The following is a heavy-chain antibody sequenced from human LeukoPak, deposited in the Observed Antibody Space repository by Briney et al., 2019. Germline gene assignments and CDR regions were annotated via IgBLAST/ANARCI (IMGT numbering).Heavy chain of an antibody. J-gene: IGHJ6*03. CDR2: IHSSGTT. V-gene: IGHV4-4*07. CDR1: GVSMNYYF. D-gene: IGHD2-15*01. CDR3: ARVVGYCSGGSCYGLYYYYMDV. Sequence: SETLSLTCTVSGVSMNYYFWNWIRQPAGEGLQWIGRIHSSGTTNYNPSLKSRVTMSIDMSKNQFSLRLTSVTAADTAVYYCARVVGYCSGGSCYGLYYYYMDVWGKGTTVTVSS.